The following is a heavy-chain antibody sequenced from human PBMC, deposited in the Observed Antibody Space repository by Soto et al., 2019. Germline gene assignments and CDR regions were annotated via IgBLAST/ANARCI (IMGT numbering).Heavy chain of an antibody. J-gene: IGHJ4*02. D-gene: IGHD2-15*01. CDR3: AGYCSGGSCYTPWGC. Sequence: QVQLQESGPGLVKPSQTLSLTCTVSGGSISSGDYYWSWIRQPPGKGLEWIGYIYYSGSTYYNPSLQSRVTISVDTSKNQFSLKRSSVTAADTAVYYCAGYCSGGSCYTPWGCWGQGTLVTVSS. CDR1: GGSISSGDYY. V-gene: IGHV4-30-4*01. CDR2: IYYSGST.